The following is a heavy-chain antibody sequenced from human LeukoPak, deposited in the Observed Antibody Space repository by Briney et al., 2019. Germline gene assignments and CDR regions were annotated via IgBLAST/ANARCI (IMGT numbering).Heavy chain of an antibody. D-gene: IGHD1-26*01. J-gene: IGHJ4*02. V-gene: IGHV3-33*03. CDR3: AGAISKGAGIDS. CDR2: IWHDGSRT. Sequence: GGSLRLSCATSGFTFDEYGIHWVRQAPGKGLEWVAVIWHDGSRTHYADSLKGRFTISRDNSKDTAFLQMNSLTVEDTATYYCAGAISKGAGIDSWGQGTLVTVSS. CDR1: GFTFDEYG.